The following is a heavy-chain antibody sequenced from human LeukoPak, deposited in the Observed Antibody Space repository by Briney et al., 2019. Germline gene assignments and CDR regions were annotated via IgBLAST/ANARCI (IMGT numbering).Heavy chain of an antibody. D-gene: IGHD3-22*01. CDR1: GYTFTSYA. CDR3: ASNYYDSSGYSPGDY. V-gene: IGHV1-3*01. J-gene: IGHJ4*02. CDR2: INAGNGNT. Sequence: KVSCXXSGYTFTSYAMHWVRQAPGQRLEWMGWINAGNGNTKYSQKFQGRVTITADESTSTAYMELSSLRSEDTAVYYCASNYYDSSGYSPGDYWGQGTLVTVSS.